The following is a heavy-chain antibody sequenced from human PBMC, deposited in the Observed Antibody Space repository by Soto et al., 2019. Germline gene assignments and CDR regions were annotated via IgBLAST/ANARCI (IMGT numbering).Heavy chain of an antibody. J-gene: IGHJ6*02. Sequence: GGSLRLSCAASGFTFSSYGMHWVRQAPGKGLEGVAVIWYDGSNKYYADSVKGRFTISRDNSKNTLYLQMNSLRAEDTAVYYCARELGNYYYGMDVWGQGTTVTVSS. V-gene: IGHV3-33*01. D-gene: IGHD7-27*01. CDR2: IWYDGSNK. CDR1: GFTFSSYG. CDR3: ARELGNYYYGMDV.